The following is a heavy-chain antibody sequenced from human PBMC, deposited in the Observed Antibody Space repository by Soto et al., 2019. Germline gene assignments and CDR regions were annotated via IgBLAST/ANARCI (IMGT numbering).Heavy chain of an antibody. CDR1: GFTFSYG. Sequence: VQLVESGGGLIQPGGSLRLSCAASGFTFSYGIHWLRQAPGKGLEWVGYISYDSSNKFYGDSVKGRFNISIDNSMHPQFLQMNSLRAEDTAVYYCAKLVLGYCSGNTCDDYWGQGTLVAVSS. V-gene: IGHV3-30*18. CDR2: ISYDSSNK. CDR3: AKLVLGYCSGNTCDDY. D-gene: IGHD2-15*01. J-gene: IGHJ4*02.